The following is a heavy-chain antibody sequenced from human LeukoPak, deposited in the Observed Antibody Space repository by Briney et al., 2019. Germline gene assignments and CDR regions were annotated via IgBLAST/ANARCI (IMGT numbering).Heavy chain of an antibody. D-gene: IGHD2-15*01. J-gene: IGHJ2*01. V-gene: IGHV4-59*01. CDR3: ARVPKDIVVVVAAKRDWYFDL. CDR2: IYYSGST. Sequence: SETLSLTCTVSGGSISSYYWSWIRQPPGKGLEWIGYIYYSGSTNYNPSLKSRVTISVDTSKNQFSLKLSSVTAADTAVYYCARVPKDIVVVVAAKRDWYFDLWGRGTLVTVSS. CDR1: GGSISSYY.